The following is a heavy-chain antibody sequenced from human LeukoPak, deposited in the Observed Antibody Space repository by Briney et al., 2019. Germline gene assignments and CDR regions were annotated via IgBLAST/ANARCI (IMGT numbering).Heavy chain of an antibody. CDR2: ISTTSYI. D-gene: IGHD6-6*01. Sequence: GGSLRLSCAASGFTFSRSSMSWVRQAPGKGLEWVSSISTTSYIYHADSVKGRFTISRDNAQNSLYLQMNSLRAEDTAVYYCAKVSSSGVYFFDYWGQGALITVSS. CDR3: AKVSSSGVYFFDY. CDR1: GFTFSRSS. V-gene: IGHV3-21*01. J-gene: IGHJ4*02.